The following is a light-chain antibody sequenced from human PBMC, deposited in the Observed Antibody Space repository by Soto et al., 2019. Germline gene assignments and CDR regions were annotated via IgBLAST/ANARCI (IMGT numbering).Light chain of an antibody. CDR1: QSISNS. Sequence: DIQMTQSPSSLSASVGDRVTITCRASQSISNSLNWYQQKPGKAPKLLISAASSLQSGVPSRFSGSGSGTDFTLTISSLQPEDFATYYCQQSYSTPPITFGQGTRLEIK. J-gene: IGKJ5*01. CDR2: AAS. CDR3: QQSYSTPPIT. V-gene: IGKV1-39*01.